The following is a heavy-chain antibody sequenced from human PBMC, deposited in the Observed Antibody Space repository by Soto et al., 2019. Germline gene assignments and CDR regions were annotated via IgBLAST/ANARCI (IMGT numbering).Heavy chain of an antibody. J-gene: IGHJ6*02. D-gene: IGHD1-26*01. CDR3: ARDHSGSSNYYYYGMDV. CDR2: ISYDGSNK. CDR1: GFTFSSYA. Sequence: QSGGSLRLSCAASGFTFSSYAMHWVRQAPGKGLEWVAVISYDGSNKYYADSVKGRFTISRDNSKNTLYLQMNSLRAEDTAVYYCARDHSGSSNYYYYGMDVWGQGTTVTVSS. V-gene: IGHV3-30-3*01.